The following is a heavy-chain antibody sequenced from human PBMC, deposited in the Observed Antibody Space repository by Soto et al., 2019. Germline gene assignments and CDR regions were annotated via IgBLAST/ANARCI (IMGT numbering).Heavy chain of an antibody. Sequence: PSETLSLTCTVSGGSISTHYWSWLRPPPGKGLEWIGYFYSSGSTHYHPSLQSRVTISADTSKNQVSLKVRSVTAADTAVYYCARDHPHSYGVYYFDYWGQGTPVTVSS. V-gene: IGHV4-59*11. CDR2: FYSSGST. J-gene: IGHJ4*02. D-gene: IGHD5-18*01. CDR3: ARDHPHSYGVYYFDY. CDR1: GGSISTHY.